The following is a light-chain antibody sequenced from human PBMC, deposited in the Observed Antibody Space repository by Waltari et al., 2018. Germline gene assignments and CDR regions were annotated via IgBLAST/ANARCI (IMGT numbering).Light chain of an antibody. J-gene: IGLJ2*01. V-gene: IGLV1-40*01. CDR1: PSTIGADYD. CDR3: QSFDSSLSVV. CDR2: GNS. Sequence: QSVLTQPPSVSGAPGQRVTISCTGSPSTIGADYDLHWYQQLPGTAPKLLIYGNSNRPSGVPDRFSGSKSGTSASLAITGLQAEDEADYYCQSFDSSLSVVFGGGTKLTVV.